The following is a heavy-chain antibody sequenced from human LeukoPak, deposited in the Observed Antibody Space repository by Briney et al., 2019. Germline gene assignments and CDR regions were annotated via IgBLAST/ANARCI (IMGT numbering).Heavy chain of an antibody. Sequence: SETLSLTCTVSGGSISSDGYYWSWIRQHPGKGLEWIGYIYYSGSTYYNPSLKSRVTISVDTSKNQFSLKLSSVTAADTAVYYCARDSGVLYGMDVWGRGTTVTVSS. D-gene: IGHD4/OR15-4a*01. J-gene: IGHJ6*02. CDR3: ARDSGVLYGMDV. CDR2: IYYSGST. V-gene: IGHV4-31*03. CDR1: GGSISSDGYY.